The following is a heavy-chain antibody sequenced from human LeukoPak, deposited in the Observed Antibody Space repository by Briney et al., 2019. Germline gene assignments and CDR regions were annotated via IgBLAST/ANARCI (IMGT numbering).Heavy chain of an antibody. CDR3: ASFDYYGSGGFDY. CDR2: IKQDGSEK. D-gene: IGHD3-10*01. V-gene: IGHV3-7*01. J-gene: IGHJ4*02. Sequence: GGSLRLSCAASGFTFSSYSMSWVRQAPGKGLEWVANIKQDGSEKYYVDSVKGRFTISRDNAKNSLYLQMNSLRAEDTAVYYCASFDYYGSGGFDYWGQGTLVTVSS. CDR1: GFTFSSYS.